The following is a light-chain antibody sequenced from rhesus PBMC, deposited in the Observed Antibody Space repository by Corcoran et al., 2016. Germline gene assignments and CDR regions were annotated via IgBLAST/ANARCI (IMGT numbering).Light chain of an antibody. J-gene: IGKJ1*01. Sequence: DIQMTQSPSSLSASVGDTVTITRQASKGITKYLSWFQQKPGKAPKLLSYDSSTLQSGVPSRFSGSGSGTDFTLTISNLQPEDFATYYCQQHNSYPRTIGQGTKVEI. CDR3: QQHNSYPRT. CDR2: DSS. V-gene: IGKV1S9*01. CDR1: KGITKY.